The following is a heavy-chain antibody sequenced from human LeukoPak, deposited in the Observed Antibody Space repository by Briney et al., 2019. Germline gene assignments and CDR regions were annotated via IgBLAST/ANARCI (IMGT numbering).Heavy chain of an antibody. J-gene: IGHJ4*02. D-gene: IGHD6-13*01. CDR2: ISAYNGNT. Sequence: ASVTVSCKASGYTFTSYGISWVRQAPGQGLEWMGWISAYNGNTNYAQKLQGRVTMTTDTSTSTAYMELRSLRSDDTAVYYCARDPSAAGPFDYWGQGTLVTVSS. V-gene: IGHV1-18*01. CDR1: GYTFTSYG. CDR3: ARDPSAAGPFDY.